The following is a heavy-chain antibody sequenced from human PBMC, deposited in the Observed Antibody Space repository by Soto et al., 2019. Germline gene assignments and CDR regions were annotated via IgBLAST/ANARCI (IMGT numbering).Heavy chain of an antibody. Sequence: QVQLVQSGAEVKKPGSSVKVSCKASGGAFSNSAISWVRQAPGQGLEWMGQIIPMFRTSNYAQKFQGRVMIMADEARSTAYMEMNSLRSDDTAMYYCARDPAAYSSGGPGRSCGSWGQGTLVTVCS. D-gene: IGHD6-19*01. V-gene: IGHV1-69*19. CDR3: ARDPAAYSSGGPGRSCGS. CDR1: GGAFSNSA. J-gene: IGHJ5*02. CDR2: IIPMFRTS.